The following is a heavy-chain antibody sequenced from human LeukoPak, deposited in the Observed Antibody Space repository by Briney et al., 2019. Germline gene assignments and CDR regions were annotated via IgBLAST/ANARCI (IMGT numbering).Heavy chain of an antibody. CDR2: LFHSGST. D-gene: IGHD4-17*01. CDR3: ARVVYGIDY. V-gene: IGHV4-38-2*02. J-gene: IGHJ4*02. Sequence: PSETLSLTCTVSGYSISSGYSWGWIRQPPGKGLEWIGSLFHSGSTYYNPSLKSRVTISVDTSKNQFSLKLSSVTAADTAVYYCARVVYGIDYWGQGTLDTVSS. CDR1: GYSISSGYS.